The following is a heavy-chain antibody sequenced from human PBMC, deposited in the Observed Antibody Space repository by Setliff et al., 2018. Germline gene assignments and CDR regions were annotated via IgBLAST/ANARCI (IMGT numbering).Heavy chain of an antibody. V-gene: IGHV1-2*02. CDR1: GYIFRDYY. Sequence: ASVKVSCKASGYIFRDYYIHWVRQAPGQGLEWMGWINPNSGGREYAEAFQGRVTMTGDTPIRTAFMELSGLTSDDTAVYYCAGPFDVGPYPRPIDGLDLWGQGTRVT. J-gene: IGHJ3*01. CDR2: INPNSGGR. D-gene: IGHD3-9*01. CDR3: AGPFDVGPYPRPIDGLDL.